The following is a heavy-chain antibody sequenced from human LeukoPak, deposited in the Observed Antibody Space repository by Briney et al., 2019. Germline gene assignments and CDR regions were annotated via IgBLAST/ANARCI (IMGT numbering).Heavy chain of an antibody. D-gene: IGHD3-10*02. CDR3: AKASAVRGYYYYGMDV. J-gene: IGHJ6*02. CDR2: ISGSGGST. CDR1: GFTFSSYA. V-gene: IGHV3-23*01. Sequence: GGSLRLSCAASGFTFSSYAMSWVRQAPGKGLEWVSAISGSGGSTYYADSVKGRFTISRDNSKNTLYLQMNSLRAEDTAVYYCAKASAVRGYYYYGMDVWGQGTTVTVSS.